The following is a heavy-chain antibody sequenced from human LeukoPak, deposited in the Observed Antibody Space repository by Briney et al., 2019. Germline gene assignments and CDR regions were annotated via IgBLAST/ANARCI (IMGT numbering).Heavy chain of an antibody. CDR1: GFTFSSYW. D-gene: IGHD3-10*01. CDR3: ARAATGRGVIMYYFDY. J-gene: IGHJ4*02. CDR2: IKEDGSEK. V-gene: IGHV3-7*03. Sequence: PGGSLRLSCAASGFTFSSYWMSWVRQAPGKGLEWVANIKEDGSEKFHVGSVRGRFTISRDNAKTSLFLQMNSLTTEDTAVYYCARAATGRGVIMYYFDYWGQGTLVTVSS.